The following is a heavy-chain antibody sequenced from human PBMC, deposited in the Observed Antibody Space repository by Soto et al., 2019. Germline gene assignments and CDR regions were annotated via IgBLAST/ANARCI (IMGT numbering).Heavy chain of an antibody. D-gene: IGHD3-3*01. V-gene: IGHV3-30*04. CDR2: ISYDGSNK. CDR3: ARDWSIGFGVVMYYFDY. Sequence: GGSLRLSCAASGFTFSSYAMHWVRQAPGKGLEWVAVISYDGSNKYYADSVKGRFTISRDNSKNTLYLQMNSLRAEDTAVYYCARDWSIGFGVVMYYFDYWGQGTLVTVSS. J-gene: IGHJ4*02. CDR1: GFTFSSYA.